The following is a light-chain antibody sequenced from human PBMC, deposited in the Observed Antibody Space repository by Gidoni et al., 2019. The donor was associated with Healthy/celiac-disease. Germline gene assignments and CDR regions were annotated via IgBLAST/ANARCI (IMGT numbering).Light chain of an antibody. CDR2: GAS. Sequence: EIVLTQFPGTMSLSPGARATLSCRASQSVSSSYLAWYQQKPGQAPRLLIYGASSRATGIPDRFSGSGCGTDFTLTISRLEPEDFAVYYCQQYGSSPLYSFGQGTKLEIK. CDR3: QQYGSSPLYS. J-gene: IGKJ2*03. V-gene: IGKV3-20*01. CDR1: QSVSSSY.